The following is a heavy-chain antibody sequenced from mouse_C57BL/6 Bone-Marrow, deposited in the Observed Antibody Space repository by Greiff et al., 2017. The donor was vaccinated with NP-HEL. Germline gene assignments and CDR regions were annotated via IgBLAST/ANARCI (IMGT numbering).Heavy chain of an antibody. D-gene: IGHD1-1*01. CDR1: GFTFSSYA. Sequence: EVNLVESGEGLVKPGGSLKLSCAASGFTFSSYAMSWVRQTPEKRLEWVAYISSGGDYIYYADTVKGRFTISRDNARNTLYLQMSSLKSEDTAMYYCTRVTTVVAHWYFDVWGTGTTVTVSS. CDR2: ISSGGDYI. J-gene: IGHJ1*03. CDR3: TRVTTVVAHWYFDV. V-gene: IGHV5-9-1*02.